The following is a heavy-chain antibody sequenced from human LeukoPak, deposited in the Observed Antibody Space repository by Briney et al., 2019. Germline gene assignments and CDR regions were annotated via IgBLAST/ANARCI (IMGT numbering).Heavy chain of an antibody. CDR2: IYHSGST. V-gene: IGHV4-34*01. J-gene: IGHJ6*02. CDR3: AGVVVAAPDGMDV. Sequence: PSETLSLTCAVYGGSFSGYYWSWIRQPPGKGLEWIGEIYHSGSTNYNPSLKSRVTISVDKSKNQFSLKLSSVTAADTAVYYCAGVVVAAPDGMDVWGQGTTVTVSS. D-gene: IGHD2-15*01. CDR1: GGSFSGYY.